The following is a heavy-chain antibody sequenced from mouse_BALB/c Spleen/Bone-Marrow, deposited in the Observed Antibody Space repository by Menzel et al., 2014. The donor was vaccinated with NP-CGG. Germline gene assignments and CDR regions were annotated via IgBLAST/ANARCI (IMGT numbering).Heavy chain of an antibody. Sequence: EVQGVESGPDLVKPSQSVSLTCTVTAYSITSGYGWHWIRQFPENRLEWMAYIHYSGNTDYNPSLKSRISITRDTSKNQFFLQLNSVTTEDTATYYCARETAIVADFDYWGQGTTLTVSS. J-gene: IGHJ2*01. V-gene: IGHV3-1*02. CDR3: ARETAIVADFDY. CDR2: IHYSGNT. CDR1: AYSITSGYG. D-gene: IGHD1-1*01.